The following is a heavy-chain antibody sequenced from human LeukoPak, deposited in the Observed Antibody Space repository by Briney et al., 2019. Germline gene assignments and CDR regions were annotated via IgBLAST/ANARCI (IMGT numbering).Heavy chain of an antibody. J-gene: IGHJ4*02. Sequence: SETLSLTCTVSGGSISSGGYSWNWIRQPPGKGLEWIGYIYYRGNTYYHPPLKGRLTISVDTSKNQHYLKLSCVAAADTAVYYCAGSSGYCSSTSCYTSREFDYWGQGTLVTVSS. CDR2: IYYRGNT. CDR3: AGSSGYCSSTSCYTSREFDY. D-gene: IGHD2-2*02. V-gene: IGHV4-31*03. CDR1: GGSISSGGYS.